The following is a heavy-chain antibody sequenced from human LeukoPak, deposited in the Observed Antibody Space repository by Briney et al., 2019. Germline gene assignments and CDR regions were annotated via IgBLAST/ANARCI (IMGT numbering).Heavy chain of an antibody. V-gene: IGHV3-30*02. CDR1: GFTFSKYG. Sequence: PGGSLRLSCAASGFTFSKYGMHWVRQAPGKGLEWVAFIRYDGSNKYYADSVKGRFTISRDNAKNTLYLQVNSLRAEDTAVYYCAKGGGGVETAIVDYWGQGTLVTVSS. D-gene: IGHD2-21*02. CDR2: IRYDGSNK. J-gene: IGHJ4*02. CDR3: AKGGGGVETAIVDY.